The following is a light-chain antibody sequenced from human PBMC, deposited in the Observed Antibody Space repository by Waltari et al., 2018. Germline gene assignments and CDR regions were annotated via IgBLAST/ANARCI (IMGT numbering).Light chain of an antibody. J-gene: IGKJ1*01. CDR3: QKYNSAPWT. CDR1: QRISNY. Sequence: DIQLTQSPFSLSASVGVRVTITCRASQRISNYLAWYQQKPGKDPKPLIYAASTWQSGVLSRFIGSGSATDVTLTISSLQPEDVVTYYCQKYNSAPWTFGQGTKVEIK. CDR2: AAS. V-gene: IGKV1-27*01.